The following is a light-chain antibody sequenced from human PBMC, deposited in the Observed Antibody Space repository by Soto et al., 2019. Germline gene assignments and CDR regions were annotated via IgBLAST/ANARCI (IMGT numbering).Light chain of an antibody. CDR1: QSVSRSY. J-gene: IGKJ1*01. CDR2: GAF. Sequence: IVFTQSPCTLSLSPFERSTLFCRASQSVSRSYLVWYQQKAGQAPRLLIYGAFNRATGIPDRFSGSGSGTDFTLSISRLEPEDFAVYYCQQYSSLWTFGQGTKVDIK. V-gene: IGKV3-20*01. CDR3: QQYSSLWT.